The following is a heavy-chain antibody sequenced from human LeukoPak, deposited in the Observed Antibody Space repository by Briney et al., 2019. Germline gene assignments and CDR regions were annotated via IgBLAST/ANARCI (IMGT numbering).Heavy chain of an antibody. CDR2: INPSGGST. Sequence: GASVKVSCKASGDTFTSYYMHWVRQAPGQGLEWMGIINPSGGSTSYAQKFQGRVTMTRDTSTSTVYMELSSLRSEDTAVYYCARHDTAMVGGMDVSGQGTTVTVSS. D-gene: IGHD5-18*01. V-gene: IGHV1-46*01. J-gene: IGHJ6*02. CDR1: GDTFTSYY. CDR3: ARHDTAMVGGMDV.